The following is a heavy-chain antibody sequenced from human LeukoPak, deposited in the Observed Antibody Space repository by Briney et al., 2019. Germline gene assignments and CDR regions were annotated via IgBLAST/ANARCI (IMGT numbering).Heavy chain of an antibody. Sequence: SQTLSLTCAISGDSVSSNRAAWNWFRQSPSRGLEWLGRTYYRSKWYNDYAVSLKSRITINPDTSKNQLSLYLNSVTPEDTAVYYCARAPGISSGGPRDGFDYWGKGTLVTDSS. CDR2: TYYRSKWYN. CDR1: GDSVSSNRAA. J-gene: IGHJ4*02. D-gene: IGHD6-13*01. V-gene: IGHV6-1*01. CDR3: ARAPGISSGGPRDGFDY.